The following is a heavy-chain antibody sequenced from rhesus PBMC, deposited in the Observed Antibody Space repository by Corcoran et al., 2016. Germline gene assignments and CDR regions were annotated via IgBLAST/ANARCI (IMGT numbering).Heavy chain of an antibody. D-gene: IGHD6-25*01. CDR1: GGSLRGGYYS. Sequence: QVTLQESGPGLVKPLETLSLTCAVSGGSLRGGYYSWSWIRQPPGTWLEWIGGIYSSSGNTYYNPSLKSRVTISKDTSKNQFSLKLSSVTAADTAVYYCARTGTRRQLSSVSDYWGQGALVTVSS. CDR2: IYSSSGNT. J-gene: IGHJ4*01. V-gene: IGHV4S12*01. CDR3: ARTGTRRQLSSVSDY.